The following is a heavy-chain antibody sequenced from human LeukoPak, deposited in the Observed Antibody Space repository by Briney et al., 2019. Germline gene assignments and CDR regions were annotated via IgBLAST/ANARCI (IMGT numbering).Heavy chain of an antibody. CDR2: IYYSGST. Sequence: SETLSLTCTVSGGSISSYYWSWIRQPPGKGLEWIGYIYYSGSTNYNPSLKSRVTISVDTSKNQFSLKLSSVTAADTAVYYCARDGTGDPTWFDPWGQGTLVTVSS. CDR3: ARDGTGDPTWFDP. CDR1: GGSISSYY. D-gene: IGHD3-10*01. J-gene: IGHJ5*02. V-gene: IGHV4-59*01.